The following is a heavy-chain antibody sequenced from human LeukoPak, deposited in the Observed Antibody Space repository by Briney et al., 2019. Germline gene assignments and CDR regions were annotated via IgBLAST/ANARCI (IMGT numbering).Heavy chain of an antibody. Sequence: SVKVSCKASGYTFTGYYMHWVRQAPGQGLEWMGGIIPIFGTANYAQKFQGRVTITADKSTSTAYMELSSLRSEDTAVYYCASPRGGVPAAMRDYYYYYYMDVWGKGTTVTVSS. V-gene: IGHV1-69*06. D-gene: IGHD2-2*01. CDR2: IIPIFGTA. CDR1: GYTFTGYY. J-gene: IGHJ6*03. CDR3: ASPRGGVPAAMRDYYYYYYMDV.